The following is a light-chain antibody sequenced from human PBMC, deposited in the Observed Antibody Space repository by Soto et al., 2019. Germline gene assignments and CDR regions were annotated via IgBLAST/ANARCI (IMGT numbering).Light chain of an antibody. V-gene: IGLV2-14*03. CDR3: SSYTTSNTRQIV. CDR1: SSEVCGHNY. J-gene: IGLJ1*01. Sequence: SVLDQPASVSGSPWQSVTLSFTGTSSEVCGHNYVSWYQHHPGKASNLMIFDVSNRPSGVSNRFSGSKSGNTASLTISGLQPEDEADYYCSSYTTSNTRQIVFGTGTKVTVL. CDR2: DVS.